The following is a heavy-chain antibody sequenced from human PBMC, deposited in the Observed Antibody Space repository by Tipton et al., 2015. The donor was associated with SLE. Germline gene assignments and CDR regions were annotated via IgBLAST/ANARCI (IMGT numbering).Heavy chain of an antibody. CDR2: IRYDGSNK. CDR3: AKDRITMIVVVITPGAFDI. J-gene: IGHJ3*02. CDR1: GFTFSSYG. V-gene: IGHV3-30*02. D-gene: IGHD3-22*01. Sequence: GSLRLSCAASGFTFSSYGMHWVRQAPGKGLEWVAFIRYDGSNKYYADSVKGRFTISRDNSKNTLYLQMNSLRAEDTAVYYCAKDRITMIVVVITPGAFDIWGQGTMVTVSS.